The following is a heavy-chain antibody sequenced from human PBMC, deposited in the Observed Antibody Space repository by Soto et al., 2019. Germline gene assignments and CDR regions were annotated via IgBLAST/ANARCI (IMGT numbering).Heavy chain of an antibody. V-gene: IGHV4-4*07. Sequence: PSETLSLTCTVSGGSISSYYWSWIRQPAGKGLEWIGRIYTSGSTNYNPSLKSRVTMSVDTSKNQFSLKLSSVTAADTAVYYCARGDRINGTTYYYGMDVWGQGTTVTVSS. J-gene: IGHJ6*02. D-gene: IGHD1-7*01. CDR2: IYTSGST. CDR1: GGSISSYY. CDR3: ARGDRINGTTYYYGMDV.